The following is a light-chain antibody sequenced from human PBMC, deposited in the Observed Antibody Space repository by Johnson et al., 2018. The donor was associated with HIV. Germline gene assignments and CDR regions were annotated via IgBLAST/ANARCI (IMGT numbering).Light chain of an antibody. Sequence: QSVLTQPPSVSAAPGQKVTISCSGSSSNIGNNYVSWYQQLPGTAPKLLIYDNNKRPSGIPDRFSGSKSGTSATLGITGLQTGDEADYYCGTWDDSLIALCVCGTASKDTVL. J-gene: IGLJ1*01. CDR3: GTWDDSLIALCV. V-gene: IGLV1-51*01. CDR1: SSNIGNNY. CDR2: DNN.